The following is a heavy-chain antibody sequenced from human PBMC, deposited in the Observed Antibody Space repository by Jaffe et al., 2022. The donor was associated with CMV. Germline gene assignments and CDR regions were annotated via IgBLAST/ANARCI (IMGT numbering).Heavy chain of an antibody. Sequence: QVQLVESGGGVVQPGRSLRLSCAASGFTFSSYGMHWVRQAPGKGLEWVAVISYDGSNKYYADSVKGRFTISRDNSKNTLYLQMNSLRAEDTAVYYCAKDKAMVRGVITANWFDPWGQGTLVTVSS. J-gene: IGHJ5*02. V-gene: IGHV3-30*18. D-gene: IGHD3-10*01. CDR3: AKDKAMVRGVITANWFDP. CDR1: GFTFSSYG. CDR2: ISYDGSNK.